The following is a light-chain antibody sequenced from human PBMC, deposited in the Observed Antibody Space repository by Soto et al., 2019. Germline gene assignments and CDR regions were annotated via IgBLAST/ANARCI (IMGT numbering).Light chain of an antibody. V-gene: IGKV3-11*01. CDR2: GTS. Sequence: VMRMSPATLSVNKRERATLSCRASQSVSSHLAWFQQKPGQAPRLLIYGTSNRATGIPARFSGSGSGTDFTLTISCLEPEDFAVYYCQQRSNWPGTFGQGTKVDIK. CDR3: QQRSNWPGT. CDR1: QSVSSH. J-gene: IGKJ1*01.